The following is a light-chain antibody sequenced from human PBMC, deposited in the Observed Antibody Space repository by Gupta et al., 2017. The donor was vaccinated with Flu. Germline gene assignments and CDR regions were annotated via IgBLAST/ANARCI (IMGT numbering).Light chain of an antibody. CDR1: QGINSY. V-gene: IGKV1-9*01. CDR2: AAS. J-gene: IGKJ3*01. Sequence: PSFLSASVGDRVTITCRTSQGINSYLAWYQQKPGKAPKLLIYAASTVQSGVPSRFSGSGSGTEFTLTISSLQPEDFATYYCQQRNYSPITFGHGTKVDIK. CDR3: QQRNYSPIT.